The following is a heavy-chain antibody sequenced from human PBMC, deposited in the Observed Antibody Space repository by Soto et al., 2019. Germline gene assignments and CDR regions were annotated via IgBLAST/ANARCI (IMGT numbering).Heavy chain of an antibody. Sequence: SETLSLTCTVSGGSISSYYWSWIRQPPGKGLEWIGYIYYSGSTNYNPSLKSRVTISVDTSKSQFSLKLSSVTAADTAVYYCARGGTGGFYSSSSFGMDVWGQGTTVTVSS. CDR2: IYYSGST. J-gene: IGHJ6*02. D-gene: IGHD6-6*01. CDR1: GGSISSYY. CDR3: ARGGTGGFYSSSSFGMDV. V-gene: IGHV4-59*01.